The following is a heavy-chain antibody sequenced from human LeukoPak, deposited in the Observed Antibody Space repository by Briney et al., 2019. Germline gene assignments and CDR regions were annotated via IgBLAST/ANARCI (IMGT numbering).Heavy chain of an antibody. CDR3: ARGSYPYYYDSSGSGY. V-gene: IGHV1-18*01. CDR1: GYTFTSYG. Sequence: ASVKVSCKASGYTFTSYGISWVRQAPGQGLEWMGWISAYNGNTNYAQKFQGRVTMTRNTSISTAYMELSSLRSEDTAVYYCARGSYPYYYDSSGSGYWGQGTLVTVSS. CDR2: ISAYNGNT. D-gene: IGHD3-22*01. J-gene: IGHJ4*02.